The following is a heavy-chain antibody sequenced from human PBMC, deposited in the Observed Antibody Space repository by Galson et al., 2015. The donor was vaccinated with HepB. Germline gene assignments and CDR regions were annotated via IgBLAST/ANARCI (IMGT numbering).Heavy chain of an antibody. CDR1: GFTFSNYA. Sequence: SLRLSCAASGFTFSNYAMNWVRQAPGKGLEWVSGLGGSGDNTYYGDSAKGRFTISRDNSKNTLYLQMNSLGAEDTAVYYCAKTDGYNPVYYFDYWGQGTLVTISS. J-gene: IGHJ4*02. CDR3: AKTDGYNPVYYFDY. D-gene: IGHD5-24*01. V-gene: IGHV3-23*01. CDR2: LGGSGDNT.